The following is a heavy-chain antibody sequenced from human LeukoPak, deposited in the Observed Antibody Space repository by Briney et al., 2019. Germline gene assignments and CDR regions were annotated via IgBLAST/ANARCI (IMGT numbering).Heavy chain of an antibody. CDR3: AREGSVRYSYGQPTDY. J-gene: IGHJ4*02. D-gene: IGHD5-18*01. CDR1: GFTFSSYA. CDR2: ISYDGSNK. V-gene: IGHV3-30*04. Sequence: PGGSLRLSCAASGFTFSSYAMHWVRQAPGKGLEWVAVISYDGSNKYYADSVKGRFTISRDNSKNTLYLQMNSLRAEDTAVYYCAREGSVRYSYGQPTDYWGQGTLVTVSS.